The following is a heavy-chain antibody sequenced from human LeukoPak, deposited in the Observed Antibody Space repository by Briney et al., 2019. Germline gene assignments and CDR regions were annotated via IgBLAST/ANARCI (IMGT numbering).Heavy chain of an antibody. CDR1: GFSVGSHY. D-gene: IGHD2-21*02. V-gene: IGHV3-66*01. CDR2: IYGGGGT. J-gene: IGHJ4*02. CDR3: AKATSYCGGDCQFYFDY. Sequence: QTGGSLRLSCAASGFSVGSHYMTWVRQAPGKGLEWVSVIYGGGGTYYADSVRGRFTISRDNSKNSLYLQMNSLRAEDTAVYYCAKATSYCGGDCQFYFDYWGQGTLVTVSS.